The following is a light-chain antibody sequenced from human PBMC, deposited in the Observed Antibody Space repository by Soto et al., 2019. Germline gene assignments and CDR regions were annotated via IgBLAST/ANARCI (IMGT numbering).Light chain of an antibody. J-gene: IGLJ2*01. CDR1: NSNIGSNA. CDR3: AAWDDSLKRVV. V-gene: IGLV1-44*01. Sequence: QSVLTQPPSASGTPGQGVAISCSGSNSNIGSNAVNWYQQLPGTAPKRLISGNNQRPSGVPDRFSGSKSGTSAFLAISGLQSEDEADYYCAAWDDSLKRVVFAGGTKLTV. CDR2: GNN.